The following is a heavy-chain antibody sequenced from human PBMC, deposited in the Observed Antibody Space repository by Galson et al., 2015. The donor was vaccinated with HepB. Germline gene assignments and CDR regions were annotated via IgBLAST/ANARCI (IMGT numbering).Heavy chain of an antibody. J-gene: IGHJ5*02. CDR1: GFTFSSYS. Sequence: SLRLSCAASGFTFSSYSMNWVRQAPGKGLEWVSSISSSSSYIYYADSVKGRFTISRDNAKNSLYLQMNSLRAEDTAVYYCARIAVAGRRTPDWFDPWGQGTLVTVSS. CDR2: ISSSSSYI. V-gene: IGHV3-21*01. D-gene: IGHD6-19*01. CDR3: ARIAVAGRRTPDWFDP.